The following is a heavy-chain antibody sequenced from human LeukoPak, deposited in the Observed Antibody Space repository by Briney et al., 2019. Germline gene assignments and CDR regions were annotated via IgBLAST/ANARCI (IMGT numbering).Heavy chain of an antibody. J-gene: IGHJ4*02. CDR1: GYTFAGYY. Sequence: ASVKVSCKASGYTFAGYYMHWVRQAPGQGLEWMGRINPNSGGTNYAQKFQGRVTMTRDTSISTAYMELSRLRSDDTAVYYCARDRGIVATIPLSYWGQGTLVTVSS. CDR3: ARDRGIVATIPLSY. CDR2: INPNSGGT. V-gene: IGHV1-2*06. D-gene: IGHD5-12*01.